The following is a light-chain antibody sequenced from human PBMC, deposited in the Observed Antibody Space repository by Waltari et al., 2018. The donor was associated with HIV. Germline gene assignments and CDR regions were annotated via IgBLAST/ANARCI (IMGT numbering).Light chain of an antibody. CDR1: QNINSY. CDR3: QQSFSSPS. Sequence: DIQMTQSLSSLSASVGVRVTITCRASQNINSYLNWYQHTPGKAPELLVYAASRVQGGVPSRFSGSGSGTEFTLTISSLQPYDFATYYCQQSFSSPSFGQGTRVEIK. CDR2: AAS. V-gene: IGKV1-39*01. J-gene: IGKJ1*01.